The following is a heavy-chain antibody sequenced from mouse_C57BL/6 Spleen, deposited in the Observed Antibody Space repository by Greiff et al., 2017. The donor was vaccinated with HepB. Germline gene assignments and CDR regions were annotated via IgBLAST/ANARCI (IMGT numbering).Heavy chain of an antibody. V-gene: IGHV1-52*01. CDR2: IDPSDSET. D-gene: IGHD2-4*01. CDR1: GYTFTSYW. CDR3: ALIYYDYDGQLGLDY. Sequence: QVQLQQSGAELVRPGSSVKLSCKASGYTFTSYWMHWVKQRPIQGLEWIGNIDPSDSETHYNQKFKDKATLTVDKSSSTAYMQLSSLTSEDSAVYYCALIYYDYDGQLGLDYWGQGTTLTVSS. J-gene: IGHJ2*01.